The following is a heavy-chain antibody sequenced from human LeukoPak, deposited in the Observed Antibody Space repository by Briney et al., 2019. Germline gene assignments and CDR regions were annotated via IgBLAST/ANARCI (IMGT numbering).Heavy chain of an antibody. V-gene: IGHV3-9*01. Sequence: GGSLRLSCAASGFTFDDYAMHWVRQAPGKGLEWVSGISWNSGSIGYADSVKGRFTISRDNAKNSLYLQMNSLRAEDTALYYCAKDHPSRPGAFDIWGQGTMVTVS. CDR3: AKDHPSRPGAFDI. J-gene: IGHJ3*02. CDR1: GFTFDDYA. CDR2: ISWNSGSI.